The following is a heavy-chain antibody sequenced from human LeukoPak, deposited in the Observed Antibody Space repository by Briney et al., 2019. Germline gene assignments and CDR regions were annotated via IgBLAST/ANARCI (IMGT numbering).Heavy chain of an antibody. CDR2: ISYDGSNK. V-gene: IGHV3-30-3*01. CDR1: GFTFSSYA. Sequence: PGRSLRLSCAASGFTFSSYAMYWVRQAPGKGLEWVAVISYDGSNKYYADSVKGRFTISRDNSKNTLYLQMNSLRAEDTAVYYCARDRALTYYYYGMDVWGQGTTVTVSS. J-gene: IGHJ6*02. CDR3: ARDRALTYYYYGMDV.